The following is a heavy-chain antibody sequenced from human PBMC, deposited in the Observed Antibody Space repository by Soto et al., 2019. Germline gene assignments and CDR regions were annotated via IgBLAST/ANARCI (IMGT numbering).Heavy chain of an antibody. Sequence: QVQLVQSGTEVKKPGSSVKVSCKASGGTFSNYAVSWVRQAPGQGLEWMGGIIPIFGAAKYAQKFQGRVTITADESTSTAYMELSSLRSEDTAVYYCARDRALTGQWLVMSGWDYYGMNVWGQGTTVTVSS. CDR3: ARDRALTGQWLVMSGWDYYGMNV. CDR1: GGTFSNYA. CDR2: IIPIFGAA. V-gene: IGHV1-69*12. D-gene: IGHD6-19*01. J-gene: IGHJ6*02.